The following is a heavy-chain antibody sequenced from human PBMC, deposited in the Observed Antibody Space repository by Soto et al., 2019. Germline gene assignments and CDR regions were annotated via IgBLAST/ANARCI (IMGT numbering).Heavy chain of an antibody. CDR3: ARHAPTGFSIAAAGFDY. J-gene: IGHJ4*02. CDR2: IYYSGST. D-gene: IGHD6-13*01. V-gene: IGHV4-39*01. Sequence: PSETLSLTCTVSGGSISGSSYYWGWIRQPPGKGLEWIGSIYYSGSTYYNPSLKSRVTISVDTSKNQFSLKLSSVTAADTAVYYCARHAPTGFSIAAAGFDYLGQGTLVTVSS. CDR1: GGSISGSSYY.